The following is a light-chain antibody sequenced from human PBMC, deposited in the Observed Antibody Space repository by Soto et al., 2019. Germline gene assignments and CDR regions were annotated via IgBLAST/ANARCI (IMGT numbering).Light chain of an antibody. CDR3: QQYGSSPYS. CDR2: GAS. J-gene: IGKJ2*03. V-gene: IGKV3-20*01. CDR1: QSVSSSY. Sequence: EIVLTQSPATLSLSPGERATLSCRASQSVSSSYLAWYQQKPGQAPRLLIYGASSRATGIPDRFSGSGSGTDFTLTISRLEREDFAVYYCQQYGSSPYSFGQGTKLEIK.